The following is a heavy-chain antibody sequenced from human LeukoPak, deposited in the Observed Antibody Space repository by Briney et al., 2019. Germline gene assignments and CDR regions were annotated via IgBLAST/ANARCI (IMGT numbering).Heavy chain of an antibody. D-gene: IGHD3-3*01. CDR1: GFTFSSYD. CDR2: IWYDGSSK. V-gene: IGHV3-33*08. CDR3: ARDRSGGVEGMDV. J-gene: IGHJ6*02. Sequence: QPGGSLRLSCAASGFTFSSYDMHWVRQAPGKGLEWVAVIWYDGSSKYYADSVKGRFTISRDNSKNTLYLQMNSLRAEDTAVYYCARDRSGGVEGMDVWGQGTTVTVSS.